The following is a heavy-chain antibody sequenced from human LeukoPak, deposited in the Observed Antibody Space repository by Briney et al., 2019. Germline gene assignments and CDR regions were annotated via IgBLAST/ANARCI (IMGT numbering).Heavy chain of an antibody. CDR2: ISAYNANT. CDR3: ARSHSGSLRAPFDY. D-gene: IGHD3-22*01. CDR1: GYTFTNYG. Sequence: ASVKVCCKASGYTFTNYGIIWVRQAPGQGLEWMGWISAYNANTNYPQKVQGRVTLTTDTSTSTAYMELRSLTSDDTPVYYCARSHSGSLRAPFDYWGQGTLVTVSS. V-gene: IGHV1-18*01. J-gene: IGHJ4*02.